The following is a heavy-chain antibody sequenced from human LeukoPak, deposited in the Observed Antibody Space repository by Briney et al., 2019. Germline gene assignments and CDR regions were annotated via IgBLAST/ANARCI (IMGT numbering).Heavy chain of an antibody. D-gene: IGHD5-12*01. Sequence: ASVKVSCKASGYTFTNYAMNWVRQAPGQGLEWMGWINTNTGDPTYAPGFTGRFVFSLDTSVSTAYLHIISLKTEDSAVYFCARDPDIVIPIDAFDVWGQGTMVTVSS. CDR1: GYTFTNYA. J-gene: IGHJ3*01. CDR3: ARDPDIVIPIDAFDV. CDR2: INTNTGDP. V-gene: IGHV7-4-1*02.